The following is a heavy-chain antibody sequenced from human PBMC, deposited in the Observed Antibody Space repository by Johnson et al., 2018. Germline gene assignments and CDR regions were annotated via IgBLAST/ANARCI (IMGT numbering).Heavy chain of an antibody. V-gene: IGHV3-30*03. Sequence: QVQLVQSGGGVVQXGKSLRLSCAASGFTFKSYGMHWVRQAPGKGLEWVAYISHDDGDSQHYAESVKGRFTISRDNAKNSLYLQMNSLRAEDTAVYYCASQLYDFWSAQRLYYYYMDVWGKGTTVTVSS. CDR3: ASQLYDFWSAQRLYYYYMDV. D-gene: IGHD3-3*01. CDR1: GFTFKSYG. CDR2: ISHDDGDSQ. J-gene: IGHJ6*03.